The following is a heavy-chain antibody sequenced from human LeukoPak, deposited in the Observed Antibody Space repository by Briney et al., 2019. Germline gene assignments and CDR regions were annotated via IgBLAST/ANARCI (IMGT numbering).Heavy chain of an antibody. CDR3: ARDQDYGSGSYYGY. V-gene: IGHV1-2*02. CDR2: INPNSGGT. D-gene: IGHD3-10*01. Sequence: ASVKVSCKASGYTFTRYYMHWVRQAPGQGLEWMGWINPNSGGTNYAQKFQGRVTMTRDTSISTAYMELSRLRSDDTAVYYCARDQDYGSGSYYGYWGQGTLVTVSS. J-gene: IGHJ4*02. CDR1: GYTFTRYY.